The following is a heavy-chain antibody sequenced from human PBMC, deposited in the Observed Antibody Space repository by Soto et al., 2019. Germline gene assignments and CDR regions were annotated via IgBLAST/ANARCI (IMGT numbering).Heavy chain of an antibody. CDR1: GFTFSDHY. CDR3: VRNLASGGTYYFDC. Sequence: EVQLVESGGGLVEPGGSLRLSCAASGFTFSDHYMDWVRQAPGKGLEWIGRVRNKANSYTTEYAASVRGRFTVSRDDSKNSLYLQMNILKTEDTAMYYCVRNLASGGTYYFDCWGQGTLVTVSS. J-gene: IGHJ4*02. CDR2: VRNKANSYTT. D-gene: IGHD2-15*01. V-gene: IGHV3-72*01.